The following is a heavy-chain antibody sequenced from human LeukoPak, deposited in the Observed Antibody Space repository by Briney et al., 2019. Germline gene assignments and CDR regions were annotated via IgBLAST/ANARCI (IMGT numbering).Heavy chain of an antibody. J-gene: IGHJ4*02. CDR3: ARAVGAARPYFDY. CDR1: GFTFSSYG. V-gene: IGHV3-33*01. Sequence: GRSLRLSCAASGFTFSSYGVHWVRQAPGKGLEWVAVIWYDGSNKYYADSVKGRFTISRDNSKNTLYLQMNSLRAEDTAVYYCARAVGAARPYFDYWGQGTLVTVSS. D-gene: IGHD6-6*01. CDR2: IWYDGSNK.